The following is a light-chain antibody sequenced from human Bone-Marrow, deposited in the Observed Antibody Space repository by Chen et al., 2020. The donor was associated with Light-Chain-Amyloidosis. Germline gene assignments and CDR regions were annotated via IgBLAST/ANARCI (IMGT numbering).Light chain of an antibody. CDR1: DLPTKY. CDR2: RDT. V-gene: IGLV3-25*03. Sequence: YELTQPPSVSVSPGQTARLTCSGDDLPTKYAYWYQQKPGQAPVLVIHRDTERPSGISERFSGSSSGTTATLTISGVQEEDEADYHCQSADSSGTYEVIFGGGTKLTVL. J-gene: IGLJ2*01. CDR3: QSADSSGTYEVI.